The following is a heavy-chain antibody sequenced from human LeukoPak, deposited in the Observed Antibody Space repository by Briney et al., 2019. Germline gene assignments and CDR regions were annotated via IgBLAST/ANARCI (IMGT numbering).Heavy chain of an antibody. V-gene: IGHV1-46*01. J-gene: IGHJ4*02. CDR3: ATDSSSFPGGY. D-gene: IGHD6-13*01. CDR2: INPSGGST. Sequence: ASVKVSCKASGYTFTSYYMHWVRQAPGQGLEWMGIINPSGGSTSHAQKFQGRVTMTRDTSTSTVYMELSSLRSEDTAVYYCATDSSSFPGGYWGQGTLVTVSS. CDR1: GYTFTSYY.